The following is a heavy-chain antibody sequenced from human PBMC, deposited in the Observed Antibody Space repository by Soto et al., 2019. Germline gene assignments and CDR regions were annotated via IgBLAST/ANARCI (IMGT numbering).Heavy chain of an antibody. CDR3: ARDGGQNVLDY. J-gene: IGHJ4*02. D-gene: IGHD2-15*01. Sequence: QVQVVQSGAEVKKPGASVKVSCKASGYTFSSYHIHWARQAPGQGLEWMGIINPSGGSATYAQKFQGRVTVTRDTSTSTVYMELSSLRSEDTAVYYCARDGGQNVLDYWGQGTLVTVSS. V-gene: IGHV1-46*01. CDR1: GYTFSSYH. CDR2: INPSGGSA.